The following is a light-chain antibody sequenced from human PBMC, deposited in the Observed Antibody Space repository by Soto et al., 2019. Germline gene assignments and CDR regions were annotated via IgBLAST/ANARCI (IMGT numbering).Light chain of an antibody. CDR3: QQYNNWHLT. CDR2: GAS. CDR1: QSVSSD. J-gene: IGKJ4*01. V-gene: IGKV3-15*01. Sequence: EIVMTQSPATLSVAPGERATLSCRARQSVSSDLAWYEQKPGQAPRLLIYGASTRAAGIPARFSGSWSGTEFTLTISSLQSEDFAVYYCQQYNNWHLTFGGGTKVEIK.